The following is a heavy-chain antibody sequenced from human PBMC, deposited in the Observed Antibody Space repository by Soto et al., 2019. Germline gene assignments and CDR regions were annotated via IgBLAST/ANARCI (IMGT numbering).Heavy chain of an antibody. J-gene: IGHJ4*02. CDR1: GFTFSSYS. CDR2: ISYDGNTQ. V-gene: IGHV3-30*18. Sequence: PGGSLRLSCAASGFTFSSYSMNWVRQAPGRGLDWVAVISYDGNTQFYGDSVKGRFIVSRDNSRNTLYLQLNNLQAEDTAVYYCAKVSRPSRISTPDFDYWGQGTLVTVSS. CDR3: AKVSRPSRISTPDFDY.